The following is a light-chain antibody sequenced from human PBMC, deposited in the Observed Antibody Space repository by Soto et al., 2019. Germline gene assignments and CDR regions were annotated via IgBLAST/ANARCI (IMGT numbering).Light chain of an antibody. CDR1: QSISSY. CDR3: QQSYSNLAIT. Sequence: DIQMTQSPSSLSASVGDRVTITCRASQSISSYLDWYQQKPGQAPKLLIYAASSFESGVPARFSGSGSGTDFTLTISSLQPEDFATYYCQQSYSNLAITFGQGTRLEIK. V-gene: IGKV1-39*01. CDR2: AAS. J-gene: IGKJ5*01.